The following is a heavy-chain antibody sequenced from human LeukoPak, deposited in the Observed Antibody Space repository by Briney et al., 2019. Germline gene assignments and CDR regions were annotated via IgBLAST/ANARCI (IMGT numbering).Heavy chain of an antibody. D-gene: IGHD6-19*01. CDR1: GFTFSSYA. J-gene: IGHJ4*02. CDR2: ISYDGSNK. V-gene: IGHV3-30*04. Sequence: GGSLRLSCVVSGFTFSSYAIHWVRQAPGKGLGWVAVISYDGSNKYYADSVKGRFTISRDNSKNTLYLQMNSLRAEDTAVYYCARARSGWYLGQFDYWGQGTLVTVSS. CDR3: ARARSGWYLGQFDY.